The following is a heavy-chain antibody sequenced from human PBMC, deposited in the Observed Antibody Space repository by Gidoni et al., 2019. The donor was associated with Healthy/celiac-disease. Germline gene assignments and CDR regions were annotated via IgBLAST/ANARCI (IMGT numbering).Heavy chain of an antibody. D-gene: IGHD5-18*01. CDR2: ISYDGSNK. J-gene: IGHJ3*02. CDR3: ARSKYSFDAFDI. Sequence: VQLVESGGGVVQPGRSLRLSCAASGFTFSSYAMHWVRQAPGKGLEWVAVISYDGSNKYYADSVKGRFTISRDNSKNTLYLQMNSLRAEDTAVYYCARSKYSFDAFDIWGQGTMVTVSS. CDR1: GFTFSSYA. V-gene: IGHV3-30*01.